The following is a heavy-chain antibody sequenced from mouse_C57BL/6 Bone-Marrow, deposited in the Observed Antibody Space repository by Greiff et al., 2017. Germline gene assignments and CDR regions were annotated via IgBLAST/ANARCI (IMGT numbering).Heavy chain of an antibody. CDR3: TRVNTTVAPYYFDD. J-gene: IGHJ2*01. Sequence: QVQLQQSGAELVRPGASVTLSCKASGYTFSAYEMHWVKQTPVHGLEWIGAIDPETGGTAYNQKFKGKAILKADKSTSTAYMELRRLKSEDSADYYCTRVNTTVAPYYFDDWGKGTTLTVSS. CDR2: IDPETGGT. V-gene: IGHV1-15*01. D-gene: IGHD1-1*01. CDR1: GYTFSAYE.